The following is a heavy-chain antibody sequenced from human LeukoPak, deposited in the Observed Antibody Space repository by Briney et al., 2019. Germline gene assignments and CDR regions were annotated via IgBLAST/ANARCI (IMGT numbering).Heavy chain of an antibody. CDR2: INPNSGGT. Sequence: ASVKVSCKASGYSFINYAINWVRQAPGQGLEWMGWINPNSGGTNYAQKFQGRVTMTRDTSISTAYMELSRLRSDDTAVYYCAREYYYDSSDSSPWGQGTLVTVSS. J-gene: IGHJ5*02. CDR1: GYSFINYA. V-gene: IGHV1-2*02. CDR3: AREYYYDSSDSSP. D-gene: IGHD3-22*01.